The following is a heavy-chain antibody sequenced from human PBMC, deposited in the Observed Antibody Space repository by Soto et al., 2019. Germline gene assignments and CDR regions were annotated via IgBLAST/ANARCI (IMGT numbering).Heavy chain of an antibody. J-gene: IGHJ4*02. CDR3: AKAPPQLEYGSSRAHFDY. CDR2: LSGSGGST. CDR1: GFTFSSYA. Sequence: EVQLLESGGGLVQPGGSLRLSCAASGFTFSSYAMSWVRQAPGEGLEWVSGLSGSGGSTYYAYSVKGRFTISRDNSKTTLYLQMNSLRAEDTAVYYCAKAPPQLEYGSSRAHFDYWGQGTLVTVSS. D-gene: IGHD6-6*01. V-gene: IGHV3-23*01.